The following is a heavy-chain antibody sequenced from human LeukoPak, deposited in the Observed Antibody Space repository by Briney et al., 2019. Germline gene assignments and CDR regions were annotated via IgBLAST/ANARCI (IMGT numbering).Heavy chain of an antibody. Sequence: ASVKVSCKASGYTFTGYYMHWVRQAPGQGLEWMGWINPNSGGTNYAQKFQGRVTMTRDTSISTAYMELSRLRSDDTAVYYCARAKVTGSAFDIWGQGTMVTVSS. CDR3: ARAKVTGSAFDI. D-gene: IGHD2-21*02. V-gene: IGHV1-2*02. J-gene: IGHJ3*02. CDR1: GYTFTGYY. CDR2: INPNSGGT.